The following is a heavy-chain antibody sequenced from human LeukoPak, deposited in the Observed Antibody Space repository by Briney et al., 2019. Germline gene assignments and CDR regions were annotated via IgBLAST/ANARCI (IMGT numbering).Heavy chain of an antibody. D-gene: IGHD5-24*01. J-gene: IGHJ3*01. CDR3: ARIRDGYNDAYDL. V-gene: IGHV1-2*02. Sequence: ASVKVSCKASGYTFTGFFIHWVRQAPGQGLEWMGWINPNNGGTKYAQNFQGRVTLTRDTSTSTVYMELSSLRSEDTAIYYCARIRDGYNDAYDLWGQGTVVTVPS. CDR1: GYTFTGFF. CDR2: INPNNGGT.